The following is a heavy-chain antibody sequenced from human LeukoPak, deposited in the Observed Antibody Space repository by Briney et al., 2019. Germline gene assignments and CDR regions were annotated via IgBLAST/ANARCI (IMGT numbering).Heavy chain of an antibody. J-gene: IGHJ6*02. CDR2: IYYSGST. CDR1: GGSISSYY. D-gene: IGHD6-13*01. V-gene: IGHV4-59*08. CDR3: ARIAAAGTRYYYGMDV. Sequence: SETLSLTCTVSGGSISSYYWSWIRQPPGKGLEWIGYIYYSGSTNYNPSLKSRVTISVDTSKNQFSLKLSSVTAADTAVYYCARIAAAGTRYYYGMDVWGQGTTVTVSS.